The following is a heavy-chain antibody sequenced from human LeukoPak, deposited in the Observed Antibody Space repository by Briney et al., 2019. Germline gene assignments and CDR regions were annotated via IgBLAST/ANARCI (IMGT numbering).Heavy chain of an antibody. Sequence: SETLSLTCTVSGGSISSSSYYWGWIRQPPGKGLEWIGSIYYSGSTYYNPSLKSRVTISVDTSKNQFSLKLSSVTAADTAVYYCARRLTWIQLGFDYWGQGTLVTVSS. CDR3: ARRLTWIQLGFDY. CDR1: GGSISSSSYY. D-gene: IGHD5-18*01. V-gene: IGHV4-39*01. CDR2: IYYSGST. J-gene: IGHJ4*02.